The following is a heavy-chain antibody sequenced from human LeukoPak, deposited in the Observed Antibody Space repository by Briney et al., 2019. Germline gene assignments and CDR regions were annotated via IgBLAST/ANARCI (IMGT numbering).Heavy chain of an antibody. CDR3: ARDRAGTTFYYYYYMDV. D-gene: IGHD1-7*01. J-gene: IGHJ6*03. CDR2: IYTSGST. CDR1: GGSISSYY. Sequence: PSETLSLTCTVSGGSISSYYWSWIRQPAGKGLEWIGRIYTSGSTNYNPSLKSRVTMSVDTSKNQFSLKLSSVTAADTAVYYCARDRAGTTFYYYYYMDVWGKGTTVTVSS. V-gene: IGHV4-4*07.